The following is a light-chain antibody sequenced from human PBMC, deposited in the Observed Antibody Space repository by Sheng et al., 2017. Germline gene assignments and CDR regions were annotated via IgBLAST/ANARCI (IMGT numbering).Light chain of an antibody. CDR1: QGISYY. V-gene: IGKV1-16*01. CDR3: QQYDQYPHT. Sequence: DIQMTQSPSSLSASVGDTVTITCRPSQGISYYLAWFQQQPGKAPKLLIYKVSNLQSGVSSRFSGSGSGTNFTLTINSLQPEDFATYYCQQYDQYPHTFGRGTRLEIK. CDR2: KVS. J-gene: IGKJ2*01.